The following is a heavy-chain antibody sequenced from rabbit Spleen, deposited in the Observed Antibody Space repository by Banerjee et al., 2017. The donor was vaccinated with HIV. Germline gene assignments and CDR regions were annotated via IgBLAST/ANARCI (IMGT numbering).Heavy chain of an antibody. V-gene: IGHV1S43*01. Sequence: QEQLEESGGRLVQPGGSLTLSCKAFGFTISSYYYMCWVRQAPGKGPEWIACIYSSSGTTWYASWVNGRFTISKSTSLNTVTLQMTSLTAADTATYFCARGGGRTRLDLWGQGTLVTFS. D-gene: IGHD4-1*01. CDR2: IYSSSGTT. CDR3: ARGGGRTRLDL. J-gene: IGHJ3*01. CDR1: GFTISSYYY.